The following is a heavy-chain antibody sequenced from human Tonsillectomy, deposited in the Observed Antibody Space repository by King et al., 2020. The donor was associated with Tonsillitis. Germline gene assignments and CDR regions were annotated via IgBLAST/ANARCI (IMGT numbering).Heavy chain of an antibody. Sequence: VQLVQSGAEVKKPGSSVKVSCKASGGTFSRYAISWVRQAPGQGLEWMGGIVPIFGTANYAQKFQGRVTITADESTSTVYMDLSSLRSEDTAVYYCARATRSIAVTDPGLYYYYGMDVWGQGTTVTVSS. CDR1: GGTFSRYA. CDR3: ARATRSIAVTDPGLYYYYGMDV. D-gene: IGHD6-19*01. J-gene: IGHJ6*02. V-gene: IGHV1-69*12. CDR2: IVPIFGTA.